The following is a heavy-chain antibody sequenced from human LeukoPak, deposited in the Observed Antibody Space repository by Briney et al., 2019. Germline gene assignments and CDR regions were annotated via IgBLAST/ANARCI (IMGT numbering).Heavy chain of an antibody. D-gene: IGHD6-13*01. V-gene: IGHV3-74*01. CDR3: AREGGIAAPRRYFDY. Sequence: PGGSLRLSCAASGFTFSSYWMHWVRQAPGKGLVWVSRINTDGSSTSHADSVKGRFTISRDNAKNTLYLQMNSLRAEDTAVYYCAREGGIAAPRRYFDYWGQGTLVTVSS. CDR1: GFTFSSYW. CDR2: INTDGSST. J-gene: IGHJ4*02.